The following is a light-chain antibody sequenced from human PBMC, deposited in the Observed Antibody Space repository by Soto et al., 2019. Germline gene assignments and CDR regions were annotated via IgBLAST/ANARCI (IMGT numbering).Light chain of an antibody. CDR1: QSVNGS. J-gene: IGKJ4*01. V-gene: IGKV3-15*01. CDR2: GAS. Sequence: EKVMTQSPAALSLSPGERATLSCRASQSVNGSLAWYRRKPGQAPRLLLYGASTRATGIPARFSGSASGTEFTLTISSLQSEDSAVYYCQQYNDWPLTFGGGTKVEIK. CDR3: QQYNDWPLT.